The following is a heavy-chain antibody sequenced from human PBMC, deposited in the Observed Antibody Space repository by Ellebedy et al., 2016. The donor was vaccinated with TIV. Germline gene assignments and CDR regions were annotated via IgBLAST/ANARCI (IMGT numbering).Heavy chain of an antibody. J-gene: IGHJ4*02. V-gene: IGHV1-18*01. CDR1: GYSFSNYT. D-gene: IGHD3-22*01. CDR2: ITGSNGNT. CDR3: AREGAFDSGGYYEPFDH. Sequence: ASVKVSCXASGYSFSNYTIGWVRQAPGQGLEWMGWITGSNGNTNYAQNLQGRVTMTTDTSTNTAYMELRGLRSDDTAVYYCAREGAFDSGGYYEPFDHWGQGTLVTVSS.